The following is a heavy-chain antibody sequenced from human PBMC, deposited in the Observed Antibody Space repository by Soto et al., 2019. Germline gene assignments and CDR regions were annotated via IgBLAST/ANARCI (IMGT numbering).Heavy chain of an antibody. Sequence: EEQLVESGGGLVQPGGSLRLSCAASGVTFSNHVMNWVRQAPGRGLEWVSSINRDFNTYYADSVKGRFTISRDNAKDSLYLQLNNLRADDPAVYYCVNGDYYMGQGTLVTVSS. V-gene: IGHV3-48*01. D-gene: IGHD4-17*01. CDR3: VNGDYY. CDR2: INRDFNT. J-gene: IGHJ4*02. CDR1: GVTFSNHV.